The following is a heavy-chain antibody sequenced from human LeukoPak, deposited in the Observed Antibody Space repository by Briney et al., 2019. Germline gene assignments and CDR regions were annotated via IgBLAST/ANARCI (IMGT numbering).Heavy chain of an antibody. CDR1: GGSISSYY. V-gene: IGHV4-59*01. Sequence: SETLSLTCTVSGGSISSYYWSWIRQPPGKGLEWIGYIYYSGSTNYNPSLKSRVTISVDTSKNQFSLKLSSVTAADTAVYYCARDSAVAGDCYGMDVWGQGTTVTVSS. D-gene: IGHD6-19*01. CDR3: ARDSAVAGDCYGMDV. J-gene: IGHJ6*02. CDR2: IYYSGST.